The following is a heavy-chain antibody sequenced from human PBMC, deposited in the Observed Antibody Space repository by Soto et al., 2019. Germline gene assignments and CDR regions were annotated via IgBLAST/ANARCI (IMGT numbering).Heavy chain of an antibody. V-gene: IGHV4-39*01. CDR3: ASPHRGSSWRWRNYYYMDV. Sequence: TSETLSLTCTVSNGSISSAIYYWGWIRQPPGKGLEWIGSINHSGSTYYNPSLQSRVTISVDTSKNQFSLKLSSVTAADTAVYYCASPHRGSSWRWRNYYYMDVWGKGTTVTVSS. D-gene: IGHD6-13*01. CDR1: NGSISSAIYY. CDR2: INHSGST. J-gene: IGHJ6*03.